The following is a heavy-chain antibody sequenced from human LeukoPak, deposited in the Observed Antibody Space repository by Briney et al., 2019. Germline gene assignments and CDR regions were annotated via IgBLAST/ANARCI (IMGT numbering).Heavy chain of an antibody. Sequence: SETLFLTCTVSGGPISDHYWSWIRQPSGKRLEWIGRIYSSGSANYSPSLKSRVSMSVDTSNNYFSLNLTSVTAADTALYFCARDVRYASGWSTPESWGQGILVTVSS. J-gene: IGHJ5*02. V-gene: IGHV4-4*07. D-gene: IGHD6-19*01. CDR2: IYSSGSA. CDR1: GGPISDHY. CDR3: ARDVRYASGWSTPES.